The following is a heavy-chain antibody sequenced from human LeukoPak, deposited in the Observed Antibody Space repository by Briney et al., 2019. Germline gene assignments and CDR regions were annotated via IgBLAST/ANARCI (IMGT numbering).Heavy chain of an antibody. CDR2: ISGSGDSV. CDR3: ARTETYYDFWSGLRNFDY. V-gene: IGHV3-21*04. Sequence: GGSLRLSCAASGFTFSTYSMNWVRQAPGKGLEWISYISGSGDSVYYADSVKGRFTISRDNAKNSLYLQMDSLRAEDTAVYYCARTETYYDFWSGLRNFDYWGQGTLVTVSS. J-gene: IGHJ4*02. D-gene: IGHD3-3*01. CDR1: GFTFSTYS.